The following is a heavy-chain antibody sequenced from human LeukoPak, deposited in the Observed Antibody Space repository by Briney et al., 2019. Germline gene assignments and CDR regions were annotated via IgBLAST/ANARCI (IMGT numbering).Heavy chain of an antibody. V-gene: IGHV3-30*18. D-gene: IGHD2-15*01. Sequence: PGGSLRLSCAPSGFTFSRHGMHWVRQAPGKGLEWVAIISNDGSRKYYGHSVEGRFTISRDNSKNTLYLQMNSLRAEDTAVYHCANGWSPDYWGRGTLVTVSS. CDR1: GFTFSRHG. CDR3: ANGWSPDY. CDR2: ISNDGSRK. J-gene: IGHJ4*02.